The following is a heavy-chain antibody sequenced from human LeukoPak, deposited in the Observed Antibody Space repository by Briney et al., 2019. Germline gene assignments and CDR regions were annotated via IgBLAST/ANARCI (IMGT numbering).Heavy chain of an antibody. J-gene: IGHJ4*02. CDR1: GGSVSSGSYY. D-gene: IGHD2-8*01. V-gene: IGHV4-39*07. CDR3: AGGMLRSNFDY. Sequence: SGTLSLTCTVSGGSVSSGSYYWGWIRQPPGKGLEWIGSIYYSGSTYYNPSLKSRVTISVDTSKNQFSLKLSSVTAADTAVYYCAGGMLRSNFDYWGQGTLVTVSS. CDR2: IYYSGST.